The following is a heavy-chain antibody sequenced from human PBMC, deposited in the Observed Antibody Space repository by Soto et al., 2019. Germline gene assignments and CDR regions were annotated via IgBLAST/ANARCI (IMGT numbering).Heavy chain of an antibody. V-gene: IGHV3-11*06. CDR3: VRGGGGGLFDP. D-gene: IGHD2-15*01. Sequence: GGSLRLSCAGSGFTFGDSYMSWIRQAPGKGLEWLSYISPGSRYPAYADSVEGRFTISRDNAKRSLYLQMVSLTAEDTAIYYCVRGGGGGLFDPWGQGTMVTVSS. J-gene: IGHJ5*02. CDR1: GFTFGDSY. CDR2: ISPGSRYP.